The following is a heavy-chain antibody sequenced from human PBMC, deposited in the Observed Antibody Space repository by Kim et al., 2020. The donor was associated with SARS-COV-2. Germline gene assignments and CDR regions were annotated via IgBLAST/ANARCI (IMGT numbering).Heavy chain of an antibody. D-gene: IGHD2-2*01. J-gene: IGHJ4*02. Sequence: RTSFQGHVTISADKSISTAYLQWSSLKASDTAMYYCARHWCSSTSCYYDYWGQGTLVTVSS. CDR3: ARHWCSSTSCYYDY. V-gene: IGHV5-10-1*01.